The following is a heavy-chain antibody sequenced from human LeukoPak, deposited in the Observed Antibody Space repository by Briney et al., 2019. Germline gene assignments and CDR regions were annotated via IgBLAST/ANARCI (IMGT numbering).Heavy chain of an antibody. Sequence: SETLSLTCAVYGGSFSGYYWSWIRQPPGRGLEWIGEINHSGSTNYNPSLKSRVTISVDTSKNQFSLKLSSVTAADTAVYYCARHASRFLEWLLVGHDAFDIWGQGTMVTVSS. CDR2: INHSGST. CDR1: GGSFSGYY. CDR3: ARHASRFLEWLLVGHDAFDI. V-gene: IGHV4-34*01. J-gene: IGHJ3*02. D-gene: IGHD3-3*01.